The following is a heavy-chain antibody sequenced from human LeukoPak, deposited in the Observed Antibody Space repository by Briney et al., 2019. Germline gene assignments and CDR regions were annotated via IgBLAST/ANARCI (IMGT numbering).Heavy chain of an antibody. CDR2: ISGSGGST. J-gene: IGHJ4*02. V-gene: IGHV3-23*01. Sequence: PSETLSLTCTVSGGSISSYYWSWIRQPPGKGLEWVSAISGSGGSTYYADSVKGRFTISRDNSKNTLYLQMNSLRAEDTAVYYCARDDFWSGYYLGYWGQGTLVTVSS. D-gene: IGHD3-3*01. CDR1: GGSISSYY. CDR3: ARDDFWSGYYLGY.